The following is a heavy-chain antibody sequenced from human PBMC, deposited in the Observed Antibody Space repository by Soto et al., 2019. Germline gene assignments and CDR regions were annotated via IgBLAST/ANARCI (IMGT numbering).Heavy chain of an antibody. CDR3: AKVKVVLVAATPGRPNWFDL. Sequence: EVQLLESGGGLVQPGGSLRLSCAASGFTFSSYAMSWVRQAPGKGLEWVSAISGSGGSTYYADSVKGRFTISRDNSKNTLYLQMNSLRAEDTAVYYCAKVKVVLVAATPGRPNWFDLWGQGTLVTVSS. J-gene: IGHJ5*02. D-gene: IGHD2-15*01. CDR2: ISGSGGST. CDR1: GFTFSSYA. V-gene: IGHV3-23*01.